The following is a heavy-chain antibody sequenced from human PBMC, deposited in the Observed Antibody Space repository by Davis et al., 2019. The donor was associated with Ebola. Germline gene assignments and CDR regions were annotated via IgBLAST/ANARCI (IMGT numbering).Heavy chain of an antibody. Sequence: AGSLRLSCAASGFTFRSYAMRWIRQHPAKWLEWTGEINHSGSTNYNPSLKSRVTISIDTSKNQFSLKLSSVTAADTAVYYCARGPGRILVPAAIRYYYYGMDVWGQGTTVTVSS. CDR3: ARGPGRILVPAAIRYYYYGMDV. V-gene: IGHV4-34*01. CDR1: GFTFRSYA. D-gene: IGHD2-2*01. CDR2: INHSGST. J-gene: IGHJ6*02.